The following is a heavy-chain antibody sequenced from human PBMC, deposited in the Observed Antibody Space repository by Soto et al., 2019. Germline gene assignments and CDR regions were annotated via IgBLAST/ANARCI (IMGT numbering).Heavy chain of an antibody. Sequence: QVQLVQSGAEVRKPGASVKVSCKASGYTFSHYIMHWVRQAPGQRLEWMGWISADSGDTKYSQNFQGRITITRDTSASTVYMELSSPRSEDTAVYYCARYFDRGDYYFDYWGQGTLVTVSS. CDR2: ISADSGDT. V-gene: IGHV1-3*01. CDR3: ARYFDRGDYYFDY. D-gene: IGHD3-22*01. J-gene: IGHJ4*02. CDR1: GYTFSHYI.